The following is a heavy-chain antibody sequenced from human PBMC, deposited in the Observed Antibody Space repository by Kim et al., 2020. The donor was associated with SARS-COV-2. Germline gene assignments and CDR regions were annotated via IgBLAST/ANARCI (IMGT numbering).Heavy chain of an antibody. Sequence: GGSLRLSCAASGFTFNNYAMHWVRQAPGKGLVWVAVIWYDGSNKYYADSVKGRFTISRDNSKNTLYLQMNSLRAEDTAVYYCARDSISLAVAGHFDYWG. CDR2: IWYDGSNK. J-gene: IGHJ4*01. V-gene: IGHV3-33*01. CDR1: GFTFNNYA. CDR3: ARDSISLAVAGHFDY. D-gene: IGHD6-19*01.